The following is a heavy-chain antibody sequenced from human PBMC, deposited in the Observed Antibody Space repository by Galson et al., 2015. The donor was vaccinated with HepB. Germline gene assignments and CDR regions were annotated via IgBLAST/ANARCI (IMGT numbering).Heavy chain of an antibody. D-gene: IGHD5-12*01. CDR1: GDSVSSNSAA. CDR3: ARESLWGATIIYFAY. V-gene: IGHV6-1*01. Sequence: FAISGDSVSSNSAAWNWIRHSPSRGLEWLGRTYYRSKWYNDYAVSVKSRITINPDTSKNKFSLQLNSVTPEDTAVYYCARESLWGATIIYFAYWGQVTLVTVSS. J-gene: IGHJ4*02. CDR2: TYYRSKWYN.